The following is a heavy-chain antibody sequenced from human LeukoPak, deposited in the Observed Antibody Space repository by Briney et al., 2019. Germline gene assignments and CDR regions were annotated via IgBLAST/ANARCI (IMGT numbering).Heavy chain of an antibody. V-gene: IGHV4-61*02. J-gene: IGHJ4*02. CDR2: VHSGGS. CDR1: GGSISSGSYH. Sequence: KTSETLSLTCTVSGGSISSGSYHWNWIRQPAGKALEWIGRVHSGGSDYNPSLKSRVTISEDTPKNQFALKLSSVTAADTAVYYCARSYDISGYQARGFDYRGQGILVTVSS. D-gene: IGHD3-22*01. CDR3: ARSYDISGYQARGFDY.